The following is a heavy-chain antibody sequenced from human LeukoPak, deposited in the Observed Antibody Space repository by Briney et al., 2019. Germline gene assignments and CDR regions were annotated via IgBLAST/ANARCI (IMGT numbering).Heavy chain of an antibody. CDR2: IGRSGDYT. CDR3: AKDRDDSGDYAFDY. J-gene: IGHJ4*02. CDR1: GFSFSGYV. Sequence: GGSERLSCAASGFSFSGYVMSWVRQAPGKGLEWVSVIGRSGDYTHYADSVKGRFTISRDNSKNTLSLQMSSLRAEDTAIYYCAKDRDDSGDYAFDYWGQGVLVTVSS. V-gene: IGHV3-23*01. D-gene: IGHD4-17*01.